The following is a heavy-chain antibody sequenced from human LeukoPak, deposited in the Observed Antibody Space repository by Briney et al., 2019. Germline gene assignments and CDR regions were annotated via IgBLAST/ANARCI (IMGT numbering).Heavy chain of an antibody. J-gene: IGHJ6*03. CDR1: GGSISSSSYQ. CDR2: IYYSGST. CDR3: ARVRDYYYYMDV. Sequence: SETLSLPCTVSGGSISSSSYQWGWIRQPPGKGLEWIGNIYYSGSTNYNPSLKSRDTISVDMSKNQFSLKLSSVTAADTAVYYCARVRDYYYYMDVWGKGTTVTVS. V-gene: IGHV4-39*07.